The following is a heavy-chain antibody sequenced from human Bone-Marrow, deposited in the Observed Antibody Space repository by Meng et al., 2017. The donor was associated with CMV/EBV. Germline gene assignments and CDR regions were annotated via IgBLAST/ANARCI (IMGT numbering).Heavy chain of an antibody. Sequence: ASVKVSCKASGYTFTGYYMHWVRQAPGQGLEWMGWINPNSGGTNYAQKFQGRVTITTDESTSTAYMELSSLRSEDTAVYYCARDYIVVVPAAINDYYYYGMDVWGQGNTVSVSS. D-gene: IGHD2-2*02. CDR2: INPNSGGT. CDR1: GYTFTGYY. CDR3: ARDYIVVVPAAINDYYYYGMDV. J-gene: IGHJ6*02. V-gene: IGHV1-2*02.